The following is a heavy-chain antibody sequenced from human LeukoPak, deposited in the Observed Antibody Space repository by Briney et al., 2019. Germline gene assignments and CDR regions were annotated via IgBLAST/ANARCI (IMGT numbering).Heavy chain of an antibody. J-gene: IGHJ6*02. CDR1: GYTFTSYG. D-gene: IGHD4-17*01. CDR3: ARGPDDYGDYYYYGMGV. V-gene: IGHV1-18*01. CDR2: ISAYNGNT. Sequence: ASVKVSCKASGYTFTSYGISWVRQAPGQGLEWMGWISAYNGNTNYAQKLQGRVTMTTDTSTSTAYMELRSLRSDDTAVYYCARGPDDYGDYYYYGMGVWGQGTTVTVSS.